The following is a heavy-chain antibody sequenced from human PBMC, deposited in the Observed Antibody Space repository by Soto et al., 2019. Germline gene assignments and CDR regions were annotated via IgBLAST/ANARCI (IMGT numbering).Heavy chain of an antibody. CDR2: ISGTGGTT. CDR3: AKFFVETGGSSGWPWSFHF. J-gene: IGHJ4*02. CDR1: GFTFSSYA. Sequence: EVQLLASGGGLVQPGGSLRLSCAASGFTFSSYAMSWVRQAPGKGLEWVSAISGTGGTTYYADSVKGRFTISRDNSRNTLHLQMNRRRAEDTAIYYCAKFFVETGGSSGWPWSFHFWGQGTLVTVSS. V-gene: IGHV3-23*01. D-gene: IGHD6-25*01.